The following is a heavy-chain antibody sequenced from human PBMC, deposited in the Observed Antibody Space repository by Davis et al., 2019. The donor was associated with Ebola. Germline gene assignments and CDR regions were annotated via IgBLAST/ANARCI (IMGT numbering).Heavy chain of an antibody. CDR1: GFTFSGSA. D-gene: IGHD5-12*01. CDR3: ARRGYSGYDLIEWFDP. Sequence: GESLKISCAASGFTFSGSAMHWVRQMPGKGLEWMGIIYPGDSDTRYSPSFQGQVTISADKSISTAYLQWSSLKASDTAMYYCARRGYSGYDLIEWFDPWGQGTLVTVSS. J-gene: IGHJ5*02. CDR2: IYPGDSDT. V-gene: IGHV5-51*01.